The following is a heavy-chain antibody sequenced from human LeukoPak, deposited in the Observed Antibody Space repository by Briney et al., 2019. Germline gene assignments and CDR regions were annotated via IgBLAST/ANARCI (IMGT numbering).Heavy chain of an antibody. CDR1: GFTFSSYG. J-gene: IGHJ4*02. D-gene: IGHD3-22*01. Sequence: GGSLRLSCAASGFTFSSYGMHWVRQAPGKGLEWVSAISGSGGSTYYADSVKGRFTISRDNSKNTLYLQMNSLRAEDTAVYYCAKDLSVYDSSGYYQALYFDYWGQGTLVTVSS. V-gene: IGHV3-23*01. CDR2: ISGSGGST. CDR3: AKDLSVYDSSGYYQALYFDY.